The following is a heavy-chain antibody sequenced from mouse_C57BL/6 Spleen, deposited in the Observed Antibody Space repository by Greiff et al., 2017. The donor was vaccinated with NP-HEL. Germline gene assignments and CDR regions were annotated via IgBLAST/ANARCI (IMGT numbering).Heavy chain of an antibody. CDR1: GYTFTSYW. V-gene: IGHV1-69*01. D-gene: IGHD2-2*01. J-gene: IGHJ2*01. CDR2: IDPSDSYT. CDR3: ARRSSYGYDDY. Sequence: QVQLQQPGAELVMPGASVKLSCKASGYTFTSYWMHWVKQRPGQGLEWIGEIDPSDSYTNYNQKFKGKSTLTVDKSSSTAYMQLSSLTSEDSAVYYCARRSSYGYDDYWGQGTTLTVSS.